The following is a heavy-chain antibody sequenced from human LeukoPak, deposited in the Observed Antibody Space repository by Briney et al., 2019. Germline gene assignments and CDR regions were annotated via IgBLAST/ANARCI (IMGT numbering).Heavy chain of an antibody. J-gene: IGHJ3*02. V-gene: IGHV3-21*06. Sequence: GGSLRLSCAASGFTFSSHSMTWVRQAPGKGLEWGSSISSSSNYIYYADSVKGRFTISRDNAKNSVSLQMNSLRAEDTAAYYCARALKPYGSSGTTYAFDIWGQGTMVTVSS. CDR1: GFTFSSHS. CDR2: ISSSSNYI. D-gene: IGHD6-25*01. CDR3: ARALKPYGSSGTTYAFDI.